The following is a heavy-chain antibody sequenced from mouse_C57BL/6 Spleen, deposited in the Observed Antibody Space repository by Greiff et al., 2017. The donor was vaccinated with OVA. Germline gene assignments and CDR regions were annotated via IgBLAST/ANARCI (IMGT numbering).Heavy chain of an antibody. Sequence: VKLLESGPGLVQPSQSLSITCTVSGFSLTSYGVHWVRQSPGKGLEWLGVIWSGGSTDYNAAFISRLSISKDNSKSQVFFKMHSLQADDTAIYYCATSYYGSDSFDYWGQGTTLTVSS. J-gene: IGHJ2*01. D-gene: IGHD1-1*01. V-gene: IGHV2-2*01. CDR3: ATSYYGSDSFDY. CDR1: GFSLTSYG. CDR2: IWSGGST.